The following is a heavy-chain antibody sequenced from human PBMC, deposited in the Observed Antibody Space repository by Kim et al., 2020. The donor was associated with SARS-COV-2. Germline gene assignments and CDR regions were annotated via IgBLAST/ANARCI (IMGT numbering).Heavy chain of an antibody. J-gene: IGHJ6*02. V-gene: IGHV4-4*02. CDR1: GGSISSSNW. Sequence: SETLSLTCAVSGGSISSSNWWSWVRQPPGKGLEWIGEIYHSGSTNYNPSLKSRVTISVDKSKNQFSLKLSSVTAADTAVYYCARDHRPYYYGSGSYYNPSPHYGMDVWGQGTTVTVSS. CDR2: IYHSGST. D-gene: IGHD3-10*01. CDR3: ARDHRPYYYGSGSYYNPSPHYGMDV.